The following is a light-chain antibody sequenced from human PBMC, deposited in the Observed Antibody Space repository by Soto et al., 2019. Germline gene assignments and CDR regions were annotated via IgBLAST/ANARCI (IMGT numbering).Light chain of an antibody. CDR2: ECT. CDR3: CSYACSSTHVV. Sequence: QSALTQPASESGSPGQSITISCTGTSSDVGTYNLVSWYQQDPGKAPKLMIYECTKRPSGVSNRFSGSKSGNTASLTISGLQAEEEDDYYCCSYACSSTHVVFGGGTKLTVL. J-gene: IGLJ2*01. V-gene: IGLV2-23*01. CDR1: SSDVGTYNL.